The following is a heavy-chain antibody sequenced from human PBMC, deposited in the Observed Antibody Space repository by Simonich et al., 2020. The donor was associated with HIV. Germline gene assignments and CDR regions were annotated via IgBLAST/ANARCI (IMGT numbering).Heavy chain of an antibody. J-gene: IGHJ4*02. D-gene: IGHD5-12*01. CDR1: GGSFSGYY. CDR3: ARRTGYDLDY. CDR2: INHSGST. V-gene: IGHV4-34*01. Sequence: QVQLQQWGAGLLKPWETLSLTCAVYGGSFSGYYWTWIRQPPGKGLEWIGEINHSGSTDYNPSLKSRVTISVDTSKNQFSLKLSSVTAADTAVYYCARRTGYDLDYWGQGTLVTVSS.